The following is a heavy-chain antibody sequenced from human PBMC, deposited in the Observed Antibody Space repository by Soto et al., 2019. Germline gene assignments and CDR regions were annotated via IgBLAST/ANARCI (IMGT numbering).Heavy chain of an antibody. CDR3: AKGGSGSYSNAFDI. CDR2: IYYSGST. Sequence: LSLPCTVSGGSISSSSYYWGWIRQPPGKGLEWIGSIYYSGSTYYNPSLKSRVTISVDTSKNQFSLKLSSLTAADTAVYYCAKGGSGSYSNAFDIWGQGTMVTVSS. D-gene: IGHD3-10*01. J-gene: IGHJ3*02. CDR1: GGSISSSSYY. V-gene: IGHV4-39*01.